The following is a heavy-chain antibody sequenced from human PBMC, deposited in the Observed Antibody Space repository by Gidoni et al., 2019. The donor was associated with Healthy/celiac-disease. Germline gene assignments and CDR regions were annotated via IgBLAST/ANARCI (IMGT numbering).Heavy chain of an antibody. CDR1: GFTFSDYY. J-gene: IGHJ1*01. CDR2: ISSSGSTI. Sequence: QVQLVESGGGLVKPGGSLRLSCAASGFTFSDYYMSWIRQAQGKGLEWVSYISSSGSTIYYAYSVKGRFTISRDNAKNSLYLQMNSLRAEDTAVYYCARDIAVAGVAAEYFQHWGQGTLVTVSS. CDR3: ARDIAVAGVAAEYFQH. D-gene: IGHD6-19*01. V-gene: IGHV3-11*01.